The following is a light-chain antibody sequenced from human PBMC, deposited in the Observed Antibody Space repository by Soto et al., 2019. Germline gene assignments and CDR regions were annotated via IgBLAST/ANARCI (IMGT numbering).Light chain of an antibody. CDR1: QSVSSDY. Sequence: EMVLTQSPGTLSLSPGERATLSCRASQSVSSDYLAWFQQKPGQSPRLLIYGASSRATGIPDRFSGSGSETDFTLTISRLKPEDFAVYYCQQYGSSPCTFGGGTKVDIK. V-gene: IGKV3-20*01. J-gene: IGKJ4*01. CDR3: QQYGSSPCT. CDR2: GAS.